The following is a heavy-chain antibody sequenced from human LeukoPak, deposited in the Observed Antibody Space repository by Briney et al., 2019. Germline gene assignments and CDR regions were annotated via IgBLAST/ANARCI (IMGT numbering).Heavy chain of an antibody. Sequence: PGGSLRLSCAASGFTFSSYWMSWVRQAPGKGLEWVANIKQDGSEKYYVDSVKGRFTISRDNAKNSLYLQMNSLRAEDTAVYYCARGGLILTGYGFDYWGQGTLVTVSS. CDR1: GFTFSSYW. V-gene: IGHV3-7*04. D-gene: IGHD3-9*01. CDR3: ARGGLILTGYGFDY. CDR2: IKQDGSEK. J-gene: IGHJ4*02.